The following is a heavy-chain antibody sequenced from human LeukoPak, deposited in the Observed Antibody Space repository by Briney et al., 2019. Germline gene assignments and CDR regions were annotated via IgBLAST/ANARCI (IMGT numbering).Heavy chain of an antibody. Sequence: PSETLSLTCTVSGGSISSYYWSWIRQPPGKGLEWIGYIYYRGSTNYNPSLKSRVTISVDTSKNQFSLKLSSVTAADTAVYYCARDADVTPEADYGSGSYSLGWFDPWGQGTLVTVSS. V-gene: IGHV4-59*01. CDR3: ARDADVTPEADYGSGSYSLGWFDP. J-gene: IGHJ5*02. CDR1: GGSISSYY. CDR2: IYYRGST. D-gene: IGHD3-10*01.